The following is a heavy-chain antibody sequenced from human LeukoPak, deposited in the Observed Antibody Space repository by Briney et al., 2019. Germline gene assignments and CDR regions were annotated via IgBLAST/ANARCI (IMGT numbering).Heavy chain of an antibody. Sequence: SETMSLTCTVSGVSISSYYWSWIRQPAGKGLEWIGRIRASGSTDYNPSLESRVTMSVDTSKSQFSLRLSSVTAADMAVYYCAREGSMTARPFVSIDYWGQRTLVTVSS. CDR3: AREGSMTARPFVSIDY. D-gene: IGHD6-6*01. CDR2: IRASGST. V-gene: IGHV4-4*07. J-gene: IGHJ4*02. CDR1: GVSISSYY.